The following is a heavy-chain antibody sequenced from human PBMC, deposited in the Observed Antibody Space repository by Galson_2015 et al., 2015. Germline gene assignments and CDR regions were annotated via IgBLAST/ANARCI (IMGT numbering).Heavy chain of an antibody. D-gene: IGHD6-13*01. CDR2: INAGNGNT. CDR3: ARARSRIAAAGTFDY. J-gene: IGHJ4*02. V-gene: IGHV1-3*01. CDR1: GYTFTSYA. Sequence: SCKASGYTFTSYAMHWVRQAPGQRLEWMGWINAGNGNTKYSQKFQGRVTITRDTSASTAYMELSSLRSEDTAVYYCARARSRIAAAGTFDYWGKGTLVTVSS.